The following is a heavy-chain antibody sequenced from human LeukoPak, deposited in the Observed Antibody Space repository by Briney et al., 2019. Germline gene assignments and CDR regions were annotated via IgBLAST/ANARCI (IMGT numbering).Heavy chain of an antibody. CDR1: GFTFSSYA. Sequence: GGSLRLSCAASGFTFSSYAMSWVRQAPGKGLEWVSAISCGGGSTYYADSVKGRFTISRDNSKNTLYLQMNSLRAEDTAIYYCAKGRWLVPYDYWGQGTLVTVSS. D-gene: IGHD6-19*01. J-gene: IGHJ4*02. CDR3: AKGRWLVPYDY. V-gene: IGHV3-23*01. CDR2: ISCGGGST.